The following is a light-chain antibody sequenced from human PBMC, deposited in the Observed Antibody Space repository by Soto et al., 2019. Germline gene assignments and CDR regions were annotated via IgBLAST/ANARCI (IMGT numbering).Light chain of an antibody. V-gene: IGKV3-20*01. CDR1: RSVTSNF. J-gene: IGKJ2*02. CDR3: QQYGSSPRWT. Sequence: NELTQSPGTLSLSPGERATLSCRASRSVTSNFVAWYQQKPGQAPRLLVYGASTMAIDIPARFSGSGSGTDFSININRLEPEDFAVYFCQQYGSSPRWTFGQGTKVEIK. CDR2: GAS.